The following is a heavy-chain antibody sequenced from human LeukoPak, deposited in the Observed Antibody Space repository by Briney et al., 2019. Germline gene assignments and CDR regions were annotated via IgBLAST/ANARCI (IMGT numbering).Heavy chain of an antibody. D-gene: IGHD6-13*01. J-gene: IGHJ6*02. CDR3: ARDSIAAAGTTYGMDV. CDR2: IYYSGST. Sequence: NASQTLSLTCTVSGGSISSGGYYWSWIRQHPGKGLEWIGYIYYSGSTYYNPSLKSRVTISVDTSKNQFSLKLSSVTAADTAVYYCARDSIAAAGTTYGMDVWGQGTTVTVSS. CDR1: GGSISSGGYY. V-gene: IGHV4-31*03.